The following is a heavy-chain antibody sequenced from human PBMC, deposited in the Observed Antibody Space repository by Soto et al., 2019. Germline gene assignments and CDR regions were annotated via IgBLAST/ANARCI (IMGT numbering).Heavy chain of an antibody. Sequence: GASVKVSCKASGYTFTSYAMHWVRQAPGQRLEWMGWINAGNGNTKYSQKFQGRVTITRDTSASTAYMELSSLRSEDTAVYYCARGHGWTYDYYGMDVWGQGTTVTVSS. J-gene: IGHJ6*02. V-gene: IGHV1-3*01. D-gene: IGHD6-19*01. CDR3: ARGHGWTYDYYGMDV. CDR2: INAGNGNT. CDR1: GYTFTSYA.